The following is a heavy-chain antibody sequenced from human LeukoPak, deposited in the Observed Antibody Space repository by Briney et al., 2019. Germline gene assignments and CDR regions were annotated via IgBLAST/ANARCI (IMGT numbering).Heavy chain of an antibody. CDR2: IYYSGST. J-gene: IGHJ4*02. CDR3: ARVCQSWFGELFFDY. CDR1: GGSISSYY. Sequence: SETLSLTCTVSGGSISSYYWSWIRQPPGKGLEWIGYIYYSGSTNYNPSLKSRVTISVDTSKNQFSLKLISVTAADTAVYYCARVCQSWFGELFFDYWGQGTLVTVSS. D-gene: IGHD3-10*01. V-gene: IGHV4-59*01.